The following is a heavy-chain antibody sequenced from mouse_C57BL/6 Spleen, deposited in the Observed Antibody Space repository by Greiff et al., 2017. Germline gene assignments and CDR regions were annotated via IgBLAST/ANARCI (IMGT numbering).Heavy chain of an antibody. CDR2: IHPNSGST. CDR1: GYTFTSYW. D-gene: IGHD2-1*01. J-gene: IGHJ4*01. V-gene: IGHV1-64*01. CDR3: ARKVGNYGAMDY. Sequence: QVQLQQSGAELVKPGASVKLSCKASGYTFTSYWMHWVKQRPGQGLEWIGMIHPNSGSTNYNEKFKSKATLTVDKSSRTAYMQLSSLTSADSAVYYCARKVGNYGAMDYWGQGTSVTVSS.